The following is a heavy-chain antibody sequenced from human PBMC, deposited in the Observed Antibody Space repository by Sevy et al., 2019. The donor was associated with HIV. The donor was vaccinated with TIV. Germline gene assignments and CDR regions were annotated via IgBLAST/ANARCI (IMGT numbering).Heavy chain of an antibody. V-gene: IGHV3-72*01. D-gene: IGHD6-13*01. CDR1: GFTFSDHY. J-gene: IGHJ4*02. CDR2: TRNKADGYPT. CDR3: STHAGIAAAGRVFDY. Sequence: GGSLRLSCAASGFTFSDHYMEWVRQAPGKGLEWVGRTRNKADGYPTENAASVKGRFTISRDDSENSLYLQMNSLKTEDTAVYYCSTHAGIAAAGRVFDYWGQGALVTVSS.